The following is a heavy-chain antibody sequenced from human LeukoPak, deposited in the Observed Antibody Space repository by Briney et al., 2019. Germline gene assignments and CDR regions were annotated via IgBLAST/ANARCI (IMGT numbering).Heavy chain of an antibody. CDR2: ISYDGSNK. J-gene: IGHJ4*02. CDR3: AKAWGWFGDPTAPWNYFDY. D-gene: IGHD3-10*01. CDR1: GFTFSSYG. Sequence: GGSLRLSCAASGFTFSSYGMHWVRQAPGKGLEWVAVISYDGSNKYYADSVKGRFTISRDNSKNTLYLQMNSLRAEDTAVYYCAKAWGWFGDPTAPWNYFDYWGQGTLVTVSS. V-gene: IGHV3-30*18.